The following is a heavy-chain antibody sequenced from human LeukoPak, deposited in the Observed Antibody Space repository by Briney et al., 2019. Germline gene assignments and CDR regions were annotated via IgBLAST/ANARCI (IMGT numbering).Heavy chain of an antibody. J-gene: IGHJ3*02. Sequence: GGSLRLSCAASGFALIDHTMNWVRQAPGKGLEWVANIKQDGSEKYYVDSVKGRFTISRDNAKNSLYLQMNSLRAEDTAVYYCARVPAGVIGMKDAFDIWGQGTMVTVSS. CDR3: ARVPAGVIGMKDAFDI. CDR1: GFALIDHT. V-gene: IGHV3-7*01. D-gene: IGHD3-16*02. CDR2: IKQDGSEK.